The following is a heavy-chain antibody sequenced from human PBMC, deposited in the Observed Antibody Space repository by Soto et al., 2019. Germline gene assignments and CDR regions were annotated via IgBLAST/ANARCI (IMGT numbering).Heavy chain of an antibody. V-gene: IGHV3-7*03. CDR2: IKQDGSEK. CDR3: ASTTSSIYYDFWGGGGYYYYGMDV. Sequence: GGSLRLSCAASGFTFSSYWMSWVRQAPGKGLEWVANIKQDGSEKYYVDSVKGRFTISRDNAKNSLYLQMNSLRAEDTAVYYWASTTSSIYYDFWGGGGYYYYGMDVWGQGTTVTVSS. CDR1: GFTFSSYW. D-gene: IGHD3-3*01. J-gene: IGHJ6*02.